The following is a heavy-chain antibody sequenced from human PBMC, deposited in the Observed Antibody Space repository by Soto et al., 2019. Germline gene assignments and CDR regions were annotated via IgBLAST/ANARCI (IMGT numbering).Heavy chain of an antibody. V-gene: IGHV1-69*13. CDR3: ASPYDYVWGSYRRSGEYYFAY. D-gene: IGHD3-16*02. Sequence: SVKVSCKSSGGPFSSYAISWVRQAPGQGLEWMGGIIPIFGTANYAQKFQGRVTITADESTSTAYMELSSLRSEDTAVYYCASPYDYVWGSYRRSGEYYFAYWGQGTLVTVSS. CDR1: GGPFSSYA. J-gene: IGHJ4*02. CDR2: IIPIFGTA.